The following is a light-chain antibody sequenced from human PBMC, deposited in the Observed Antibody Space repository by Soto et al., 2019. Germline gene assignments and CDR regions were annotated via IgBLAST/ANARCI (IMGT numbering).Light chain of an antibody. CDR1: QSVSSSY. CDR3: QKYDSYPRT. CDR2: GAS. J-gene: IGKJ1*01. V-gene: IGKV3-20*01. Sequence: EIVLTQSPGTLSLSPGERDTLSCRASQSVSSSYLAWYQQKPGQAPRLLIYGASRRATGIPDRFSGSGSGTDFTLTISRLEPEDFAVYYCQKYDSYPRTVGQGTQVEIK.